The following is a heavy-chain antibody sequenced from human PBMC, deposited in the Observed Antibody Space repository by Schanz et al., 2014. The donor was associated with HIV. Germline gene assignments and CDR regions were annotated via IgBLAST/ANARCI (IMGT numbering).Heavy chain of an antibody. D-gene: IGHD3-10*01. CDR2: ISAYNGNT. CDR3: ARGPWAGSGSYPLDY. Sequence: QVQLLQSGPEVKRPGASVTVSCKTSGYTFSHYGINWVRQAPGQGLEWMGWISAYNGNTNYAQKLQGRVTMTTDTSTSTAYMDLRSLRSDDTAVYYCARGPWAGSGSYPLDYWGQGTLVTVSS. V-gene: IGHV1-18*01. CDR1: GYTFSHYG. J-gene: IGHJ4*02.